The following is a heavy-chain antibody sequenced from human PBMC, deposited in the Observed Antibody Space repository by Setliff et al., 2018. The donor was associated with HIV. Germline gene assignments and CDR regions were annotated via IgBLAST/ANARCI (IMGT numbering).Heavy chain of an antibody. CDR1: GASISSNTYY. CDR2: VYYNGIT. D-gene: IGHD3-22*01. J-gene: IGHJ3*01. Sequence: PSETLSLTCTVSGASISSNTYYWGWIRQPPGKGLEWTGSVYYNGITYYKPSLRSRVTISIDTSKNQFSLRLNSVTAADTAVYYCARRFNSYDSSGYHPWGQGTMVTVS. V-gene: IGHV4-39*01. CDR3: ARRFNSYDSSGYHP.